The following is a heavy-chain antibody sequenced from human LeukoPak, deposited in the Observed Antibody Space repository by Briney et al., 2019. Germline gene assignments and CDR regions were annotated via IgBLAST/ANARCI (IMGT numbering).Heavy chain of an antibody. D-gene: IGHD3-3*01. CDR2: ISWNSGSI. CDR1: GFTFYDYA. J-gene: IGHJ4*02. Sequence: GGSLRLSCAASGFTFYDYAMHWVRQAPGKGLEWVSGISWNSGSIVYADSVKGRFTISRDNAKNSLYLQMNSLRAEGTALYYCAKDGSGYYSFDYWGQGTLVTVSS. V-gene: IGHV3-9*01. CDR3: AKDGSGYYSFDY.